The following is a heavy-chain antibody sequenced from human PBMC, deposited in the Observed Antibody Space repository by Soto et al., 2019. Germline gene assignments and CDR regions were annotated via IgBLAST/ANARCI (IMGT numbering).Heavy chain of an antibody. D-gene: IGHD6-13*01. CDR3: AKGAGYSSSWSYYPDY. Sequence: VQLLESGGGLVQPGGSLRLSCAASGFSFSSYDMSWVRQAPGKGLEWSSAISGSGGSTYYADSVKGRFAISRDNSKNTLYLQMTSLRAEDTAVYYCAKGAGYSSSWSYYPDYWGQGTLVTVSS. V-gene: IGHV3-23*01. CDR1: GFSFSSYD. J-gene: IGHJ4*02. CDR2: ISGSGGST.